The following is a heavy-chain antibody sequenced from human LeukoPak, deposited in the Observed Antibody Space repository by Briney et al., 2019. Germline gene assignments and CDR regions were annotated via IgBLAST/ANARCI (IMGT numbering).Heavy chain of an antibody. Sequence: SVKVSCKASGGTFSSYAISWVRQAPGQGLEWMGRIIPIFGTANYAQMFQGRVTITTDESTSTAYMELSSLRSEDTAVYYCARDGTYGSGSPMWGQGTLVTVSS. CDR2: IIPIFGTA. V-gene: IGHV1-69*05. D-gene: IGHD3-10*01. J-gene: IGHJ4*02. CDR1: GGTFSSYA. CDR3: ARDGTYGSGSPM.